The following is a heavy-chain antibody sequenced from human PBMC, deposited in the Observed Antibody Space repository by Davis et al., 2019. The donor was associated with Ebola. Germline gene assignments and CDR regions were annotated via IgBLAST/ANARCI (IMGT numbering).Heavy chain of an antibody. CDR1: GGSISSGDYY. CDR3: ARGPTRYYFDY. Sequence: MPSETLSLTCTVSGGSISSGDYYWSWIRQPPGKGLEWIGHISYSGSTYYNPSLKSRVTISVDTSKNQFSLKLSSVTAADTAVYYCARGPTRYYFDYWGRGNLVTVSS. J-gene: IGHJ4*02. D-gene: IGHD4-17*01. CDR2: ISYSGST. V-gene: IGHV4-30-4*02.